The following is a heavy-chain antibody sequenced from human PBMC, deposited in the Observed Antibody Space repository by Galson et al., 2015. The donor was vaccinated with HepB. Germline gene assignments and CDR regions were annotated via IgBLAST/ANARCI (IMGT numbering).Heavy chain of an antibody. J-gene: IGHJ6*03. CDR3: ARQSREYSSGWYLGSFNYMDV. Sequence: SETLSLTCTVSGGSIYGYYWTWIRQPPGKGLEYIGHVYFSGSTNYHPSLKSRVTISLDTSKNQFSLRLNSVTAADTAVYYCARQSREYSSGWYLGSFNYMDVWGKGSTVTVSS. CDR1: GGSIYGYY. D-gene: IGHD6-19*01. CDR2: VYFSGST. V-gene: IGHV4-59*01.